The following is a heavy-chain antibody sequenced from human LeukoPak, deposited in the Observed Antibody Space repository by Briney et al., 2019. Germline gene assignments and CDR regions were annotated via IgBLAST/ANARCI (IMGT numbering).Heavy chain of an antibody. J-gene: IGHJ5*02. CDR3: ARGEGFDP. CDR2: IIPLFNTP. CDR1: GGTFSSYS. V-gene: IGHV1-69*06. Sequence: SVKVSCKDSGGTFSSYSINWVRQAPRQGLEWMGGIIPLFNTPNYAQKFQGRVSITADTSTNTTYMELSSLTSEDTAVYYCARGEGFDPWGQGTLVTVSS.